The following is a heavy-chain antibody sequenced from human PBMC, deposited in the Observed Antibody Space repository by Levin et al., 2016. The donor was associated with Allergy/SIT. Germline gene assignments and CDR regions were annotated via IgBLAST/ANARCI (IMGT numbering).Heavy chain of an antibody. CDR1: GLTVSANY. D-gene: IGHD1-1*01. CDR3: ARILGDTITDWYDLYAFDI. CDR2: LYSGGVT. V-gene: IGHV3-53*05. Sequence: GESLKISCSVSGLTVSANYWTWVRQPPGRGLEWVSTLYSGGVTDYADSVKGRFSISKDSSENTLSLEMNSLTSDDTGVYYCARILGDTITDWYDLYAFDIWGQGTVVTVSS. J-gene: IGHJ3*02.